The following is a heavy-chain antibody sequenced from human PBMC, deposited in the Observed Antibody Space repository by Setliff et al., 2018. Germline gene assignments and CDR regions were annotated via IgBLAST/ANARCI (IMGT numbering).Heavy chain of an antibody. V-gene: IGHV3-33*01. D-gene: IGHD3-10*01. CDR2: IWYDGSNK. Sequence: PGGSLRLSCAASGFTLSSYGMHWVRQAPGKGLEWVAVIWYDGSNKYYADSVKGRFTISRDNSKNTLYLQMNSLRAEDTAVYYCARGGLWFGELLWKYYYYGMDVWGQGTTVTVSS. CDR1: GFTLSSYG. CDR3: ARGGLWFGELLWKYYYYGMDV. J-gene: IGHJ6*02.